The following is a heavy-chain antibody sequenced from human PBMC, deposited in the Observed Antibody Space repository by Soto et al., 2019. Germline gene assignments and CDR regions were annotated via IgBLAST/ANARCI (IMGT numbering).Heavy chain of an antibody. V-gene: IGHV3-9*02. CDR1: GFKAHQYA. J-gene: IGHJ4*02. CDR3: IKDETPGGADY. D-gene: IGHD3-10*01. Sequence: EVQLVESGGGLVQPGRSLRLSCTVSGFKAHQYAMHWVRQAPGKGLEWVSGIYRDGGGTGYGDSVKGRFTVSRDNVKNSLSLQMNSLRSDDTALYYCIKDETPGGADYWGQGSLVTVSS. CDR2: IYRDGGGT.